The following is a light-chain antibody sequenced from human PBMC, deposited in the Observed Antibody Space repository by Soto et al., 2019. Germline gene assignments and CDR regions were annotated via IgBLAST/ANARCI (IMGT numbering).Light chain of an antibody. Sequence: DIQMTQSPSTLSASVGDTVTVTCRTSHIVDTSLNWYQQKPGKAPKLLIYAESSVQSGVPARLSGSGSATFFTLTIHNLQPDDFATYFCQQTHSIPPTFGPGTKVDI. V-gene: IGKV1-39*01. CDR1: HIVDTS. J-gene: IGKJ2*01. CDR2: AES. CDR3: QQTHSIPPT.